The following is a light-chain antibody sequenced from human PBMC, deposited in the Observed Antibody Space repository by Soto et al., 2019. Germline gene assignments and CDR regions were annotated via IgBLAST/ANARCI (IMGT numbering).Light chain of an antibody. V-gene: IGKV3-15*01. Sequence: EIVMTQSPATLSVSPGEKATHSCRASQSVSSNLAWYQQKPGQAPRLPIYGASTRATGIPARFSGSGSGTEFTLTISSLQSEDFAVYYCQQYNNWPPITFGQGTRLEIK. CDR3: QQYNNWPPIT. CDR2: GAS. J-gene: IGKJ5*01. CDR1: QSVSSN.